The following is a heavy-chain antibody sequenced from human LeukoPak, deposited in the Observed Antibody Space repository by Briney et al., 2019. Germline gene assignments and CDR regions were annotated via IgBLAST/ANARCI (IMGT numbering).Heavy chain of an antibody. D-gene: IGHD3-22*01. CDR2: IYYSGST. J-gene: IGHJ6*03. V-gene: IGHV4-39*07. CDR1: GGSISSSSYY. Sequence: PSETLSLTCTVSGGSISSSSYYWGWIRQPPGKGLEWIGSIYYSGSTYYNPSPKSRVTISVDTSKNQFSLKLSSVTAADTAVYYCASRGTYDSSGSYYYYYMDVWGKGTTVTVSS. CDR3: ASRGTYDSSGSYYYYYMDV.